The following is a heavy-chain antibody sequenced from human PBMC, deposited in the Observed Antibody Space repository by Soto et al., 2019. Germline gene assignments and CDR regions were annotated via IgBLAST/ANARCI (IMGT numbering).Heavy chain of an antibody. CDR3: ARAFAGTGAYWYFGL. D-gene: IGHD2-8*02. Sequence: QVQLQESGPGLVKPSETLSLTCAVSGDSISSYYWTWIRQPPGKGLEWIGYIYHSGSTHYSPSLKSRLTISIDTSRNQFSLSLASVTAADTAVYYCARAFAGTGAYWYFGLWGRGTLVTVSS. V-gene: IGHV4-59*01. CDR2: IYHSGST. CDR1: GDSISSYY. J-gene: IGHJ2*01.